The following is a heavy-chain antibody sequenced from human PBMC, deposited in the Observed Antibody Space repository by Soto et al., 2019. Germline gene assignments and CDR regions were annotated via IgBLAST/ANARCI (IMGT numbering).Heavy chain of an antibody. J-gene: IGHJ3*02. CDR3: AKDLEYSYGFVPDDFDI. V-gene: IGHV3-23*01. Sequence: PGGSLRLSCAASGVTFGSYAMCWVRQAPGKELEWVSAISGSGGSTYYADSVKGRFTISRDNSKNTLYLQMNSLRAEDTAVYYCAKDLEYSYGFVPDDFDIWGQGTMVNVSS. CDR2: ISGSGGST. D-gene: IGHD5-18*01. CDR1: GVTFGSYA.